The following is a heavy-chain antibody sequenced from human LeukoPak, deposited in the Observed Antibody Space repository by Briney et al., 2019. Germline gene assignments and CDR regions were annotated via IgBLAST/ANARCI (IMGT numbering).Heavy chain of an antibody. CDR3: ARSTNSGYYNPFDY. J-gene: IGHJ4*02. CDR1: GYTFTGYY. D-gene: IGHD3-3*01. V-gene: IGHV1-2*02. Sequence: GASVKVSCKASGYTFTGYYMHWVRQAPGQGLEWMGWINPNSGGTNYAQKFQGSVTMTRDTSISTAYMELSRLRSDDTAVYYCARSTNSGYYNPFDYWGQGTLVTVSS. CDR2: INPNSGGT.